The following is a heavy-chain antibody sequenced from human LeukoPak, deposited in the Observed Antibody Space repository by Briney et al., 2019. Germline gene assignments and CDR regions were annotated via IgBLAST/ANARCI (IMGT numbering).Heavy chain of an antibody. V-gene: IGHV4-4*02. CDR2: INHSGST. Sequence: PSGTLSLTCAVSGGSISSSNWWSWVRQPPGKGLEWIGEINHSGSTNYNPSLKSRVTISVDTSKNQFSLKLSSVTAADTAVYYCARGRRYCSSTSCYGYYYYYMDVWGKGTTVTVSS. J-gene: IGHJ6*03. CDR1: GGSISSSNW. CDR3: ARGRRYCSSTSCYGYYYYYMDV. D-gene: IGHD2-2*01.